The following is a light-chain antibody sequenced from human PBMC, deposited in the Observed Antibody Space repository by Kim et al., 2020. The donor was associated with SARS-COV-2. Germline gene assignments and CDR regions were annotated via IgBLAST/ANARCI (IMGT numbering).Light chain of an antibody. J-gene: IGLJ2*01. CDR3: TSYTNSGAFVL. V-gene: IGLV2-14*03. CDR2: DVT. CDR1: SSDIGAYNY. Sequence: QSASVSGSPGQSITVSCTGTSSDIGAYNYVSWYQQHPGKAPKLMIYDVTYRPSGVSNRFSGSKSGNTASLTISGLQTDDEADYYCTSYTNSGAFVLFGGGTQLTVL.